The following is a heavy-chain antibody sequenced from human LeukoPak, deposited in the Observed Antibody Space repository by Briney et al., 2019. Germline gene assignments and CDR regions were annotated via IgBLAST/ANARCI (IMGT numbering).Heavy chain of an antibody. Sequence: GGSLRLSCTASGFTFGDYAMSWVRQAPGKGLEWVGFIRSKAYGGTTEYAASVKGRFTISRDDSKSIAYLQMNSLKTEDTAVYYCTRGRYYDSSGYYLYFDYWGQGTLVTVSS. CDR1: GFTFGDYA. D-gene: IGHD3-22*01. CDR2: IRSKAYGGTT. J-gene: IGHJ4*02. V-gene: IGHV3-49*04. CDR3: TRGRYYDSSGYYLYFDY.